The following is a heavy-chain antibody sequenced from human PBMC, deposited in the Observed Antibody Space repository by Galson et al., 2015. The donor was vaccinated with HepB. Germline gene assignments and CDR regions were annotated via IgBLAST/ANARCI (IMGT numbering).Heavy chain of an antibody. J-gene: IGHJ3*02. CDR1: GSAFSDYY. CDR2: ISSGSGYT. V-gene: IGHV3-11*03. CDR3: ARRMQWVGGFDM. D-gene: IGHD6-19*01. Sequence: LRLSCAASGSAFSDYYMSWVRQAPGKGLEWVSYISSGSGYTEYADSVKGRFTISRDNAKNSLYLQMNSLKADDTAVYYCARRMQWVGGFDMWGQGTMVTVSS.